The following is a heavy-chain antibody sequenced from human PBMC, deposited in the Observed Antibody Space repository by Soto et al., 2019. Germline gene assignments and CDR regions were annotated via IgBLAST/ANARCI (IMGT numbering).Heavy chain of an antibody. Sequence: ASVKVSCKASGYTFTSYDINWVRQATGQGLEWMGWMNPNSGNTNYAQKLQGRVTMTTDTSISTAYMELRSLRSDDTAVYYCARGVAGTVRNWFDPWGQGTLVTVSS. D-gene: IGHD6-19*01. CDR3: ARGVAGTVRNWFDP. CDR1: GYTFTSYD. J-gene: IGHJ5*02. V-gene: IGHV1-8*01. CDR2: MNPNSGNT.